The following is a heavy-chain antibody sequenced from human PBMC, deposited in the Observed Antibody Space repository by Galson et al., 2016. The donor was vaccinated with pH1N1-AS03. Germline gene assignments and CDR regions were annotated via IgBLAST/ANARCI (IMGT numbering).Heavy chain of an antibody. CDR3: ARGDGYNYYFDY. D-gene: IGHD5-24*01. CDR2: IYPGDSYT. CDR1: GFRFTTYW. V-gene: IGHV5-51*03. Sequence: QSGAEVTKPGESLMISCKASGFRFTTYWIAWVRQLPGKGLEWMGIIYPGDSYTRYSPSFQGQVTISADESISTAYLRWNSLKASDTAMYYCARGDGYNYYFDYWGQGTLVTVSS. J-gene: IGHJ4*02.